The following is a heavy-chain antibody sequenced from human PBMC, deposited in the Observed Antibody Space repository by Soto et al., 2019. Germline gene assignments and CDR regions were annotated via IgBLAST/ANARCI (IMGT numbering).Heavy chain of an antibody. D-gene: IGHD3-22*01. CDR1: ELTCRYHY. J-gene: IGHJ5*01. CDR3: STGPPSTYYYDSSAHHS. CDR2: SRDKAQGYST. Sequence: CGFLRLPCTCSELTCRYHYIGLVRNKPEKGLETVGRSRDKAQGYSTAYAASVQGRCTISRDDSKHTLYLQMNSLKTEDTAVYFCSTGPPSTYYYDSSAHHSW. V-gene: IGHV3-72*01.